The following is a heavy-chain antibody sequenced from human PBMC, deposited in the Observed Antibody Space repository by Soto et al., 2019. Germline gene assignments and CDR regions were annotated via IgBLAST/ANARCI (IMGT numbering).Heavy chain of an antibody. CDR2: IKEDGSVK. J-gene: IGHJ4*02. V-gene: IGHV3-7*05. Sequence: EVQLVESGGDLVQPGGSLRLSCAASGFTFSSLWMTWVRQAPGKGLECVANIKEDGSVKYYVDSVKGRFTISRDNAKNSLYLQMVGLRAEDKAVYYCARATRSPDFRGQGTLVTVSS. CDR1: GFTFSSLW. CDR3: ARATRSPDF.